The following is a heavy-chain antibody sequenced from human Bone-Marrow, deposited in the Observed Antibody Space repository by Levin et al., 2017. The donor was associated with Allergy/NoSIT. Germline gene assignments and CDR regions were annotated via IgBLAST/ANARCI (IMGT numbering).Heavy chain of an antibody. D-gene: IGHD3-16*01. V-gene: IGHV3-53*01. CDR1: GFTVSNNY. CDR2: IYSGGTR. J-gene: IGHJ4*02. CDR3: ATSPSLGY. Sequence: VASVKVSCAASGFTVSNNYMSWVRQAPGKGLEGVSVIYSGGTRNYADSVKGRFTISRDNSKNTLYLQMNSLRAEDTAVYYCATSPSLGYWGQGTLVTVSS.